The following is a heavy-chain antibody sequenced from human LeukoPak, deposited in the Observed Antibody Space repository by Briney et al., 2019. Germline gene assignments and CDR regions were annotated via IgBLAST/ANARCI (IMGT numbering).Heavy chain of an antibody. CDR2: ISAYNGNT. Sequence: GASVKVSCKASGYTFTSYGISWVRQAPGQGLEWMGWISAYNGNTNYAQKLQGRVTMTTDTSTSTAYMELRSLRSDDTAVYYCARVPALWFGELSAVYYGMDVWGQGTTVTASS. CDR1: GYTFTSYG. CDR3: ARVPALWFGELSAVYYGMDV. V-gene: IGHV1-18*01. D-gene: IGHD3-10*01. J-gene: IGHJ6*02.